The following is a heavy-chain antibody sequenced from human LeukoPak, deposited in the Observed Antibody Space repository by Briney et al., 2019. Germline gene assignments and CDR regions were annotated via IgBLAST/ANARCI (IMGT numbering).Heavy chain of an antibody. CDR1: GGSISSYY. J-gene: IGHJ4*02. CDR2: IYYSGST. CDR3: ARYIVVVAYFDY. V-gene: IGHV4-59*08. D-gene: IGHD2-2*01. Sequence: PSETLSLTCTVSGGSISSYYWSWIRQPPGKGLEWIGYIYYSGSTNYNPSLKSRVTISVDTSKNQFSLKLSSATAADTAVYYCARYIVVVAYFDYWGQGTLVTVSS.